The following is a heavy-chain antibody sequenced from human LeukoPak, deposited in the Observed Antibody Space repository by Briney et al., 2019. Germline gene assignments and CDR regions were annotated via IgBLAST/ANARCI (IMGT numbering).Heavy chain of an antibody. V-gene: IGHV3-33*01. CDR3: ARDLRRYSYGPFDY. CDR2: VWFDGSKT. Sequence: PGGSLRLSCTVSGFIFSNSGMHWVRRAPGKGLEWVAVVWFDGSKTYYGDSVKGRFTISRDNSKNTLYLQMDSLRVDDTAVYFCARDLRRYSYGPFDYWGQGTLVTVSS. J-gene: IGHJ4*02. CDR1: GFIFSNSG. D-gene: IGHD5-18*01.